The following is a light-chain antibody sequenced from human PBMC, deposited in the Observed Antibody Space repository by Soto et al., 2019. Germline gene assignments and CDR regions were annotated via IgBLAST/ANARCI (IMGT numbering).Light chain of an antibody. CDR2: DAS. Sequence: DIQMTQSPSTLSASVGDRVTITCRASQSISSWLAWYQQKPGKAPKLLIYDASSLESGVPSRFSGSGSGTAFTLTISSLQPDDFATYYFQQYNSYSGTFGQGTKVEIK. V-gene: IGKV1-5*01. CDR3: QQYNSYSGT. CDR1: QSISSW. J-gene: IGKJ1*01.